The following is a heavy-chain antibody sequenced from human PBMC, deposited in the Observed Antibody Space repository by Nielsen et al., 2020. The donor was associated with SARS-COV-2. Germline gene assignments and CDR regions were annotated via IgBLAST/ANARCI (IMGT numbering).Heavy chain of an antibody. Sequence: LSLTCAASGFTFSSYSMNWVRQAPGKGLEWVSYISSSSSTIYYADSVKGRFTISRDNAKNSLYLQMNSLRAEDTAVYYCAREVGYYYDSSGYYLNWFDPWGQGTLVTVSS. CDR3: AREVGYYYDSSGYYLNWFDP. D-gene: IGHD3-22*01. J-gene: IGHJ5*02. CDR1: GFTFSSYS. V-gene: IGHV3-48*01. CDR2: ISSSSSTI.